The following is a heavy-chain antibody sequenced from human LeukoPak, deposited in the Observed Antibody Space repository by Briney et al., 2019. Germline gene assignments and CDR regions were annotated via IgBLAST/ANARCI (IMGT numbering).Heavy chain of an antibody. D-gene: IGHD6-19*01. CDR2: IYSIGST. CDR3: AREGYSSGWYLAFDI. J-gene: IGHJ3*02. Sequence: PSETLSLTCTVSGGSIRSYYWSWIRQPPGKGLEWIGYIYSIGSTNYNPSLKSRVTISVDTSKNQFSLKLSPVTAADTAVYYCAREGYSSGWYLAFDIWGQGTMVTVSS. V-gene: IGHV4-59*01. CDR1: GGSIRSYY.